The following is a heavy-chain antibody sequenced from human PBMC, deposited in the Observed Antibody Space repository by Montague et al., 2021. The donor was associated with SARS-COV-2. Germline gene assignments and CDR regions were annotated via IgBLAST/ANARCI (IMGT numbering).Heavy chain of an antibody. CDR1: GDSIMTTNW. CDR2: IYQSGST. J-gene: IGHJ4*02. CDR3: VRAGGLDNRPPV. D-gene: IGHD3/OR15-3a*01. Sequence: SETLSLTCAVSGDSIMTTNWWSWVRQPPGKGLEWIGEIYQSGSTNYNPSLKGRVTMSIDKSKNRFSLELNSVTAADTALYYCVRAGGLDNRPPVWGQGALVIVSS. V-gene: IGHV4-4*02.